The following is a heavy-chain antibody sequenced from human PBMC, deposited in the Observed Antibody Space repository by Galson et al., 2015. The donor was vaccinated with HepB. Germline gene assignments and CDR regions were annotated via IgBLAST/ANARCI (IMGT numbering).Heavy chain of an antibody. CDR1: GYTFTSYG. D-gene: IGHD4-17*01. CDR3: ARGTLVGYGDYPVTYFDL. V-gene: IGHV1-18*01. Sequence: SVKVSCKASGYTFTSYGISWVRQAPGQGLEWMGWISAYNGNTNYAQKLQGRVTMTTDTSTSTAYMELRSLRSDDTAVYYCARGTLVGYGDYPVTYFDLWGRGTLVTVSS. CDR2: ISAYNGNT. J-gene: IGHJ2*01.